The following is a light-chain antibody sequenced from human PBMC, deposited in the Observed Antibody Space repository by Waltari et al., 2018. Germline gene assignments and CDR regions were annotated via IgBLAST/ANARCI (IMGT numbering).Light chain of an antibody. V-gene: IGKV1-33*01. CDR2: DAS. J-gene: IGKJ4*01. Sequence: DIQMTQSPSSLSASVGDRVTITCQSSHDITNYLNWYQQKPGKPPKLLIYDASNLETEVPSRFSGSGSGTDFTLTIISLQPEDVATYYCQQYDNLRLSFGGGTKVEIK. CDR1: HDITNY. CDR3: QQYDNLRLS.